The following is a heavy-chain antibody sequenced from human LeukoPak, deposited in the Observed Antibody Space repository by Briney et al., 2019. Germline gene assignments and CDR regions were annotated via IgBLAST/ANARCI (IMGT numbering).Heavy chain of an antibody. Sequence: SETLSLTCAVCGGSFSGYYWSWIRQPPGKGLEWIGEINHSGSTNYNPSLKSRVTISVDTSKNQFSLKLSSVTAADTAVYYCARLRAQYYDFWSGYLGWGQGTLVTVSS. V-gene: IGHV4-34*01. J-gene: IGHJ4*02. CDR1: GGSFSGYY. D-gene: IGHD3-3*01. CDR3: ARLRAQYYDFWSGYLG. CDR2: INHSGST.